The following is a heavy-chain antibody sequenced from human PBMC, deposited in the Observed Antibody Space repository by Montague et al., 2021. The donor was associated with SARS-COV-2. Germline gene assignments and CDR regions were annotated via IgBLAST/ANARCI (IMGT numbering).Heavy chain of an antibody. Sequence: SETLSLTCAVYGGSFSGYYWSWIRQPPGKGLEWIGEINHSGSTNYNPSLKSRVTISVDTSKNQFSLKLSSVTAADTAVYYCAREGAVVVPAAVNWFDPWGQGTLVTVSS. CDR2: INHSGST. D-gene: IGHD2-2*01. CDR1: GGSFSGYY. J-gene: IGHJ5*02. V-gene: IGHV4-34*01. CDR3: AREGAVVVPAAVNWFDP.